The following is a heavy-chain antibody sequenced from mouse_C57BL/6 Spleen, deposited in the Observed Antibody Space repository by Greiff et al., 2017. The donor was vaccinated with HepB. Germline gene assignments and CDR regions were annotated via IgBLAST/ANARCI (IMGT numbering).Heavy chain of an antibody. CDR1: GYTFTSYW. CDR3: AREDYGSSSWFAY. V-gene: IGHV1-53*01. D-gene: IGHD1-1*01. Sequence: VQLQQPGTELVKPGASVKLSCKASGYTFTSYWMHWVKQRPGQGLEWIGNINPSNGGTNYNEKFKSKATLTVDKSSSTAYMQLSSLTSEDSAVYHCAREDYGSSSWFAYWGQGTLVTVSA. CDR2: INPSNGGT. J-gene: IGHJ3*01.